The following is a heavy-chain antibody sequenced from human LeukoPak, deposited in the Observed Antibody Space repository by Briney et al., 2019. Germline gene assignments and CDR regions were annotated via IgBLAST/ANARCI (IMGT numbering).Heavy chain of an antibody. Sequence: PGGSLRLSCAASGFSFSSYGMSWVRQAPGKGLEWVSATSASGVSTYYADSVKGRFTISRDNSKNTLYLHMNSLRAEDTAVYYCVKETGSTGYYSDYWGQGTLVTVSS. J-gene: IGHJ4*02. V-gene: IGHV3-23*01. D-gene: IGHD3-9*01. CDR2: TSASGVST. CDR3: VKETGSTGYYSDY. CDR1: GFSFSSYG.